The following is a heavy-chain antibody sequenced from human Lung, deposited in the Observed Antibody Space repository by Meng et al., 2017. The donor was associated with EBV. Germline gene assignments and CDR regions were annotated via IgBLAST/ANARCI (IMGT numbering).Heavy chain of an antibody. D-gene: IGHD2-2*01. V-gene: IGHV4-34*01. CDR2: INYSGIT. CDR3: ARGGTSSAPFDY. Sequence: QVPLQQWGGGLLKPSETLSLTCGVSGRSFSSSYWSWIRQPPGKGLEWIGQINYSGITNYNPSLKSRVTISVDTSKNQFSLSLNPVTAADTAVYYCARGGTSSAPFDYWGQGTLVTVSS. J-gene: IGHJ4*02. CDR1: GRSFSSSY.